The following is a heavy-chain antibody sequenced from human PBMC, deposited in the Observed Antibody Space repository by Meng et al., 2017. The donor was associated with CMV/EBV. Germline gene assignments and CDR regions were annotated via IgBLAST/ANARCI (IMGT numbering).Heavy chain of an antibody. J-gene: IGHJ4*02. V-gene: IGHV1-69*05. CDR1: GGTLSGYA. Sequence: SVKVSCKASGGTLSGYAISWVRQAPGQGLEWMGGIIPIFGTAKYPQKFQGRVTITTDEPTGTAYMELSSLRSEDTAVYYCASCISSSCFQYYFDSWGQGTLVTVS. CDR2: IIPIFGTA. CDR3: ASCISSSCFQYYFDS. D-gene: IGHD2-2*01.